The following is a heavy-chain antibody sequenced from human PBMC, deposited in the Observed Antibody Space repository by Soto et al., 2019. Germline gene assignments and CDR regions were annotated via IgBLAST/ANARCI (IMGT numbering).Heavy chain of an antibody. Sequence: GGSLRLSCAASGFTFSSYAMHWVRQAPGKGLEWVAVISYDGSNKYYADSVKGRFTISRDNSKNTLYLQMNSLRAEDTAVYYCARAQPSDERYDILTGNGPLCDYWGQGTLVTVPQ. J-gene: IGHJ4*02. V-gene: IGHV3-30-3*01. CDR1: GFTFSSYA. CDR2: ISYDGSNK. D-gene: IGHD3-9*01. CDR3: ARAQPSDERYDILTGNGPLCDY.